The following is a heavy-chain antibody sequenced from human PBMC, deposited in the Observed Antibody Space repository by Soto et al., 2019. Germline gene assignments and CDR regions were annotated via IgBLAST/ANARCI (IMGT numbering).Heavy chain of an antibody. CDR3: AKDVSYGSGSYSIIGY. V-gene: IGHV3-30*18. Sequence: RRLSCAASGFTFSSYGMHWVRQAPGKGLEWVAVISYDGSNKYYADSVKGRFTISRDNSKNTLYLQMNSLRAEDTAVYYCAKDVSYGSGSYSIIGYWGQGTLVTVSS. CDR1: GFTFSSYG. J-gene: IGHJ4*02. D-gene: IGHD3-10*01. CDR2: ISYDGSNK.